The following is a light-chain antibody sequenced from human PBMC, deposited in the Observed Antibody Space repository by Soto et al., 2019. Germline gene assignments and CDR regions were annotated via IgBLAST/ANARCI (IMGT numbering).Light chain of an antibody. CDR3: QSYDSSLSAYV. CDR1: RSNIGAGFD. V-gene: IGLV1-40*01. J-gene: IGLJ1*01. Sequence: QLVLTQPPSVSGAPGQRVTISCTGSRSNIGAGFDVHWYQQLPGAAPKLLIYGNNNRPSGVPDRFSGFQSGTSASLAITGLQAEDEADYYCQSYDSSLSAYVFGAGTKLTVL. CDR2: GNN.